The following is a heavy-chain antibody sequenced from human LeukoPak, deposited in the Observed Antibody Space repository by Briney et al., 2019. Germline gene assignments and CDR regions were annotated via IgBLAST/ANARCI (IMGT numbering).Heavy chain of an antibody. CDR2: ISSSSSTI. Sequence: PGGSLRLSCAASGFTFSSYSMNWVRQAPGKGLEWVSYISSSSSTIYYADSVKGRFTISRDNAKNSLYLQMNSLRAEDTAVYYCARRSIVVVPAARTDYYYYYMDVWGKGTTVTVSS. V-gene: IGHV3-48*01. CDR1: GFTFSSYS. J-gene: IGHJ6*03. D-gene: IGHD2-2*01. CDR3: ARRSIVVVPAARTDYYYYYMDV.